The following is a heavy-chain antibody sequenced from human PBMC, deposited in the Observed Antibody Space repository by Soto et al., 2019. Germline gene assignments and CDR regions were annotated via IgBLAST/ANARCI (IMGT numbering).Heavy chain of an antibody. D-gene: IGHD1-26*01. CDR1: GFTFDDYA. V-gene: IGHV3-9*01. J-gene: IGHJ4*02. Sequence: EVHLVESGGGLVQPGRSLRLSCAASGFTFDDYAMHWVRQAPGKGLEWVTGISWNSDSTGYADSVKGRFTISRDNAKNSLFLQRNSVRAEDTALYFCAKDTYIIVGGTHIDFWGRGTLVSVSS. CDR2: ISWNSDST. CDR3: AKDTYIIVGGTHIDF.